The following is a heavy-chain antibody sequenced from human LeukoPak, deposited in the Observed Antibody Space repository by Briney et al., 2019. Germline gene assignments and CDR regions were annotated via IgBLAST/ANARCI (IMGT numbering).Heavy chain of an antibody. Sequence: ASVKVSCRASGYIFPTYGISWVRQAPGQGLEWMGWISGYNDDTNYAQKLQGRVTMTTDTSTSTAYMELRSLTSDDTAVYYCARDHGFSGGSYFDTFDIWGRGTMVTVSS. CDR3: ARDHGFSGGSYFDTFDI. CDR1: GYIFPTYG. D-gene: IGHD1-26*01. CDR2: ISGYNDDT. J-gene: IGHJ3*02. V-gene: IGHV1-18*01.